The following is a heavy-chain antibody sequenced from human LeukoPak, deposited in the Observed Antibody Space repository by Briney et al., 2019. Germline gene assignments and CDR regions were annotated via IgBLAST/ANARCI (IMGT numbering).Heavy chain of an antibody. CDR3: VTYSTGLYKGLEF. D-gene: IGHD2-8*02. J-gene: IGHJ4*02. CDR2: VNQDGTDK. V-gene: IGHV3-7*03. CDR1: GFTFTTYW. Sequence: GGSLRLSCAASGFTFTTYWMSWIRQAPGKGLEWVANVNQDGTDKYYVDSVKGRFTFSRDNAQNSLYLQMSSLRVEDTAVYYCVTYSTGLYKGLEFWGQGTQVTVSS.